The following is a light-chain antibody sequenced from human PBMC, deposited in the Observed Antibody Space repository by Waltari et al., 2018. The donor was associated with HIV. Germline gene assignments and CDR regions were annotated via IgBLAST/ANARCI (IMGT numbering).Light chain of an antibody. J-gene: IGLJ1*01. CDR1: SSDGGGYNY. V-gene: IGLV2-14*03. CDR2: DVS. Sequence: QSALTQPASVSGSPGQSITISCTGTSSDGGGYNYVSWYQQHPGKAPKLMIYDVSNRPSGVSNRFSGSKSGNTASLTIAGLQAEDKADYYCSSYTSSSTFYVFGTGTKVTVL. CDR3: SSYTSSSTFYV.